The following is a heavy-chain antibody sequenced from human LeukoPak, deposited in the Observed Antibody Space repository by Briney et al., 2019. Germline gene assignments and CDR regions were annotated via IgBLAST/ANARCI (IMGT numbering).Heavy chain of an antibody. CDR2: IYSGGNT. CDR3: AITKLRRAFDI. Sequence: GGSLRLSCAASGFTFSSYSMNWVRQAPGKGLEWVSFIYSGGNTHYSDSVKGRFTISRDNSKNTLYLQMYSLRAEDTAVYYCAITKLRRAFDIWGQGTMVTVSS. V-gene: IGHV3-53*01. J-gene: IGHJ3*02. CDR1: GFTFSSYS. D-gene: IGHD4-23*01.